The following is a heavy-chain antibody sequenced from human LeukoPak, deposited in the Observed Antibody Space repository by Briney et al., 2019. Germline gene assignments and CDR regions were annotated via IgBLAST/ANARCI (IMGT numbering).Heavy chain of an antibody. V-gene: IGHV4-34*01. CDR3: ARGWVDYFDY. J-gene: IGHJ4*02. D-gene: IGHD2-15*01. CDR2: INHSGST. CDR1: GGSISSGGYY. Sequence: SSETLSLTCAVSGGSISSGGYYWSWIRQPPGKGLEWIGEINHSGSTNYNPSLKSRVTISVDTSKNQFSLKLSSVTAADTAVYYCARGWVDYFDYWGQGTLVTVSS.